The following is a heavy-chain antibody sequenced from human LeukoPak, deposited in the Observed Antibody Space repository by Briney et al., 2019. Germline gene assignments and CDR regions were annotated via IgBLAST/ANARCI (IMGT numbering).Heavy chain of an antibody. CDR3: AREYGAPYNGFDP. CDR1: GFTFSDYY. J-gene: IGHJ5*02. D-gene: IGHD4-17*01. V-gene: IGHV3-11*01. Sequence: GGSLRLSCAASGFTFSDYYMSWIRQAPGKGLEWVSHITSSGSTIYYADSVKGRFTISRDNAKNSLYLQMNSLRAEDTAAYYCAREYGAPYNGFDPWGQGTLVTVSS. CDR2: ITSSGSTI.